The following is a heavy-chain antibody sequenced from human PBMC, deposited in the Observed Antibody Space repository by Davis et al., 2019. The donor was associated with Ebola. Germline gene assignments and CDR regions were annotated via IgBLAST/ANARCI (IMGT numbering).Heavy chain of an antibody. J-gene: IGHJ6*02. V-gene: IGHV3-NL1*01. D-gene: IGHD2-21*01. CDR1: GFTFSNDS. CDR3: AKDLLWWSASDV. Sequence: PGGSLRLSCAASGFTFSNDSMYWVRQASGKGLEWVSGIGSSSNGRHYADSVKGRFTISRDDSKNTVYLQMNNLRAEDTAVYYCAKDLLWWSASDVWGQGTTVTVSS. CDR2: IGSSSNGR.